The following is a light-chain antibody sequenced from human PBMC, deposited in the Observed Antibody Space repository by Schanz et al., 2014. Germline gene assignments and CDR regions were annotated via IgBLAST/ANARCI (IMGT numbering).Light chain of an antibody. J-gene: IGKJ4*01. Sequence: DIEMTQSPDSLAVSLGERATINCKSSQSVLYSSNNKNYLAWYQQKPGQPPKLLIYWASTRESGVPDRFSGSGSGTDFTLTISSLQAEDVAVYYCQQYYSTPRTFGGGTRVEIK. CDR2: WAS. CDR3: QQYYSTPRT. V-gene: IGKV4-1*01. CDR1: QSVLYSSNNKNY.